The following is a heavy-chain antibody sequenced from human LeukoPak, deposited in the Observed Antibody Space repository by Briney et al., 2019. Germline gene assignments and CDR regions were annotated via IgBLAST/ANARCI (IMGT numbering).Heavy chain of an antibody. CDR3: ARAFGASSGYSVDY. D-gene: IGHD3-22*01. CDR2: IWYDGSNK. J-gene: IGHJ4*02. V-gene: IGHV3-33*01. Sequence: GGSLRLSCAASGFTFSSYAMHWVRQAPGKGLEWVTVIWYDGSNKHYADSVKGRLTISRDNSKNTLYLQMDSLRAEDTAVYYCARAFGASSGYSVDYWGQGTLVTVSS. CDR1: GFTFSSYA.